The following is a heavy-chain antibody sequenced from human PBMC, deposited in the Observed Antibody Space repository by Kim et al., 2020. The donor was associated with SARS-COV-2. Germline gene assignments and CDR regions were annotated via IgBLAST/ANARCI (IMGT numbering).Heavy chain of an antibody. CDR3: AKEGGYYGSGSYYY. V-gene: IGHV3-23*01. J-gene: IGHJ4*02. Sequence: ADSVKGRLTTSRDNSKNTLYLKMNSLRAEDTAVYYCAKEGGYYGSGSYYYWGQGTLVTVSS. D-gene: IGHD3-10*01.